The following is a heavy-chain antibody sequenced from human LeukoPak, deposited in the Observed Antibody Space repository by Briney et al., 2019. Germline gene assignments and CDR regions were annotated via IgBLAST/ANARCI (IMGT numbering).Heavy chain of an antibody. J-gene: IGHJ5*02. D-gene: IGHD3-3*01. CDR1: GVSFSSDS. V-gene: IGHV3-48*02. Sequence: GGALRLSCAASGVSFSSDSMYWGCQAPGQGLGRVWYISSSSSAIYYANSVHGRFTISRENAKPSLYLQMNSLRDEDTAVYYCARDAYSRTYYDFWSGYYTIHNWFDPWGEGTLVTVSS. CDR3: ARDAYSRTYYDFWSGYYTIHNWFDP. CDR2: ISSSSSAI.